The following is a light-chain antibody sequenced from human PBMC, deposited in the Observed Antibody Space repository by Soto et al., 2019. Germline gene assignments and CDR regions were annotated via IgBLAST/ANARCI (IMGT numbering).Light chain of an antibody. V-gene: IGLV1-40*01. J-gene: IGLJ2*01. CDR1: SSNIGAGYD. Sequence: QSVLTQPPSVSGAPGQRVTISCTGSSSNIGAGYDVHWYQQLPGTDTKLLIYGNSNRPSGVPDRFSGSKSGTSASLAITGLQAEDEADYYCQSYDSSLSGSGVFGGGTKLTVL. CDR3: QSYDSSLSGSGV. CDR2: GNS.